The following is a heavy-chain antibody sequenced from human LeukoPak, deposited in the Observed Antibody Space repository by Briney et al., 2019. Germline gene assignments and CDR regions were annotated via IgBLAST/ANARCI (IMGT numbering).Heavy chain of an antibody. Sequence: SETLSLTCTVSGGSISSYYWSWIRQPPGKGLAWIGYIYYSGSTNYNPSLKSRVTISVDTSKNQFSLKLSSVTAADTAVYYCATDASMIVVASPYWYFDLWGRGTLVTVSS. CDR3: ATDASMIVVASPYWYFDL. D-gene: IGHD3-22*01. V-gene: IGHV4-59*01. CDR2: IYYSGST. J-gene: IGHJ2*01. CDR1: GGSISSYY.